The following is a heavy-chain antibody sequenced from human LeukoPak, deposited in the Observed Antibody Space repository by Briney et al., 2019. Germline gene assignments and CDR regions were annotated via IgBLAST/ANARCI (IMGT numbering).Heavy chain of an antibody. V-gene: IGHV4-59*01. CDR2: IYYSGST. Sequence: PSETLSLTCTVSGGSISSYYWSWIRQPPGKGLEWIGYIYYSGSTNYNPSLKSRVTISVDTSKNQFSLKLSSVTAADTAVYYCARADREMAQGYYWGQGTLVTVSS. CDR3: ARADREMAQGYY. CDR1: GGSISSYY. D-gene: IGHD5-24*01. J-gene: IGHJ4*02.